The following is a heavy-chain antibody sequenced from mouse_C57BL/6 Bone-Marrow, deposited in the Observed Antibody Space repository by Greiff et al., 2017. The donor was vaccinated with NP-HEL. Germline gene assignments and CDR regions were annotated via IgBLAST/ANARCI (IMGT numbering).Heavy chain of an antibody. V-gene: IGHV1-5*01. Sequence: VQLQQSGTVLARPGASVKMSCKTSGYTFTSYWMHWVKQRPGQGLEWIGAIYPGNSDTSYNQKFKGKAKLTAVTSASTAYMELSSLTNEDSAVYYCTREATVAPYWYFDVWGTGTTVTVSS. D-gene: IGHD1-1*01. CDR2: IYPGNSDT. CDR1: GYTFTSYW. CDR3: TREATVAPYWYFDV. J-gene: IGHJ1*03.